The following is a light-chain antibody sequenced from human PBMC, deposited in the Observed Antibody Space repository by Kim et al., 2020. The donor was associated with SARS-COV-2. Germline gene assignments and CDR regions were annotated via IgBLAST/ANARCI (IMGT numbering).Light chain of an antibody. J-gene: IGLJ1*01. CDR3: QVWDSSSDPYV. Sequence: IPGGTRDTGSKSVAWYPQQPGQAPVLLIYSDYARPSGIPERFSGSNSGTTATATLTISGVEAGDEADYFCQVWDSSSDPYVFGTGTKVTVL. CDR2: SDY. CDR1: DTGSKS. V-gene: IGLV3-21*04.